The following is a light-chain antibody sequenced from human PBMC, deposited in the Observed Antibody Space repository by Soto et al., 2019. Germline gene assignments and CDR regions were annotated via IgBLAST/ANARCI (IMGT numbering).Light chain of an antibody. J-gene: IGKJ4*01. CDR3: QQYATSPLT. CDR1: ESVTGSD. V-gene: IGKV3-20*01. Sequence: EIVMTQSPGTLSLSPGDRATLSCRASESVTGSDVAWYQQKPGQAPRLLIYGVSGRATGIPDRFSGSGSGTHFTLTIRRLEPEDFAVYYCQQYATSPLTFGGGTKGDIK. CDR2: GVS.